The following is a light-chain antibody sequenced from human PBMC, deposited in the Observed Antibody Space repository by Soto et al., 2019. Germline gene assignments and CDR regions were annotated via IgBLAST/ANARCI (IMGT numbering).Light chain of an antibody. CDR2: SAS. V-gene: IGKV1-27*01. CDR3: QQSDSAPLT. Sequence: DIQMTQSPSSLSASVGDRVTITCRASQGINFYLAWYQQKPGKAPKLLIHSASTLQSGVPSRFAGSRSETDFTITINSPQPEDVATNFCQQSDSAPLTFGGGNKVEIK. J-gene: IGKJ4*01. CDR1: QGINFY.